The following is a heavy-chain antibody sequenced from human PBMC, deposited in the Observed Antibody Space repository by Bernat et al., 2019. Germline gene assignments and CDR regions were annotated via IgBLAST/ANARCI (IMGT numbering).Heavy chain of an antibody. CDR3: AAYDFWSGYYENDY. Sequence: QLQLQESGPGLVKPSENLSLTCTVSGGSISSSSYYWGWIRQPPGKGLEWIGSIYYSGSTYYNPSLKSRVTISVDTSKNQFSLKLSSVTAADTAVYDCAAYDFWSGYYENDYWGQGTLVTVSS. CDR2: IYYSGST. J-gene: IGHJ4*02. V-gene: IGHV4-39*01. CDR1: GGSISSSSYY. D-gene: IGHD3-3*01.